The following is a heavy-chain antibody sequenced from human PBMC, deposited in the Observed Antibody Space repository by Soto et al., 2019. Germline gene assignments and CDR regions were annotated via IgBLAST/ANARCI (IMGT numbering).Heavy chain of an antibody. CDR1: GFTFSSYA. CDR2: ISGSGGST. J-gene: IGHJ4*02. Sequence: EVQLLESGGGLVQPGGSLRLSCAASGFTFSSYAMSWVRQAPGKGLEWVSAISGSGGSTYYADSVKGRFTISRDNSKNTLYLQMTSLRAEDTAVYYCAKDRGTTHVLHHPTCILDYWGQGTLVTVSS. CDR3: AKDRGTTHVLHHPTCILDY. V-gene: IGHV3-23*01. D-gene: IGHD1-7*01.